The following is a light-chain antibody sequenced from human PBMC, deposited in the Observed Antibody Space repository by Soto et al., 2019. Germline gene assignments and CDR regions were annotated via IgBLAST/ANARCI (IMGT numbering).Light chain of an antibody. J-gene: IGKJ4*01. Sequence: EVVLTQSPATLSVSPGERGTLSCRASQSVKSNLAWYQQKPGQAPRLLIYDASNRATGIPARFSGSGSGTEFTLTISSLQSEDFAIYYCQQYHIWLTFGGGTKV. CDR2: DAS. V-gene: IGKV3-15*01. CDR3: QQYHIWLT. CDR1: QSVKSN.